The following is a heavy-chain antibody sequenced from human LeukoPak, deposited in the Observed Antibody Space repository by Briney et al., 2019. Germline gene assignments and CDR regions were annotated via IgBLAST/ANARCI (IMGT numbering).Heavy chain of an antibody. D-gene: IGHD3-22*01. CDR2: ISGSGGST. Sequence: GGSLRLSCAASGFTLRSYAMNWVRQAPGKGLEWVAVISGSGGSTYYADSVKGRFTISRDNSKNTLYLQVNSLRAEDTAVYYCAKDYYDTNGYPDYWGGGTLVTVSS. J-gene: IGHJ4*02. V-gene: IGHV3-23*01. CDR1: GFTLRSYA. CDR3: AKDYYDTNGYPDY.